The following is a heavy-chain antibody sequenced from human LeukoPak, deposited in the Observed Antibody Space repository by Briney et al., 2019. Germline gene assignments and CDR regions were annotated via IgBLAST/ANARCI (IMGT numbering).Heavy chain of an antibody. V-gene: IGHV3-20*04. Sequence: SGGSLRLSCAASGFTFDDYGMSWVRQAPGKGLEWVSGINWNGDSTSYSDSVKGRFTISRDNAKKSLYLQMKSLRAEDTALYYCVRGGGDSSSWHIDYWGQGTLVTVSS. CDR3: VRGGGDSSSWHIDY. J-gene: IGHJ4*02. CDR2: INWNGDST. D-gene: IGHD6-13*01. CDR1: GFTFDDYG.